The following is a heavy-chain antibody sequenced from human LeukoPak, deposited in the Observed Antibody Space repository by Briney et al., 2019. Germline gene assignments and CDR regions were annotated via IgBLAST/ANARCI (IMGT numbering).Heavy chain of an antibody. J-gene: IGHJ4*02. CDR1: GFTFSSYA. D-gene: IGHD5-24*01. CDR2: ISYDGSSK. CDR3: ARSRDGFDY. V-gene: IGHV3-30-3*01. Sequence: GGSLRLSCEASGFTFSSYAMHWVRQAPGKGLEWVAVISYDGSSKYYADSVKGRFTISRDNSKNTLYLQMNNLRAEDTAVYYCARSRDGFDYWGQGTLVTVSS.